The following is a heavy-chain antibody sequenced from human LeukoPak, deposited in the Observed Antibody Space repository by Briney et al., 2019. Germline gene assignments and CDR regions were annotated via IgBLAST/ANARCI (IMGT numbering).Heavy chain of an antibody. V-gene: IGHV4-59*01. CDR1: GGSISSSY. J-gene: IGHJ4*02. CDR2: VHYAESS. CDR3: AGYGSRSSYKAFDY. Sequence: SETLSLTCIVSGGSISSSYWSWIRQSPGKGLEWIGYVHYAESSYYNPSLKSRVTLSVDTSKDQFSLRLSSVTAADTAVYYCAGYGSRSSYKAFDYWGQGTLVTVSS. D-gene: IGHD3-10*01.